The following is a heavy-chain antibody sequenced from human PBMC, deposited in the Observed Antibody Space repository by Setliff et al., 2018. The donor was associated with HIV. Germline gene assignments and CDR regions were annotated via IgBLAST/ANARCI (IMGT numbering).Heavy chain of an antibody. V-gene: IGHV4-31*03. J-gene: IGHJ6*03. CDR1: GDSISSGAYY. Sequence: SETLSLTCSVSGDSISSGAYYWSWIRQHPVKGLEWIGYIFSSGITYYSPSLHSRVTTSLDTSKNQFSLNLTSITAADTAVYYCTRDTGGGGFPMDVWGKGTTVTVTS. CDR2: IFSSGIT. CDR3: TRDTGGGGFPMDV. D-gene: IGHD2-15*01.